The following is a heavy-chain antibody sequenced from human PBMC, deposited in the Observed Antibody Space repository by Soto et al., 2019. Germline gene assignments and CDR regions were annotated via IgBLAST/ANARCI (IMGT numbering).Heavy chain of an antibody. D-gene: IGHD4-17*01. Sequence: QVQLVQSGAEVKKPGSSVKVSCKASGGTFSSYTISWVRQAPGQGLEWMGRIIPILGIANYAQKFQGRVTINADKSTSTAYMELSSLRSEDTAVYYCARDRTGGEYDLGRWFDPWGQGTLVTVSS. J-gene: IGHJ5*02. CDR2: IIPILGIA. CDR3: ARDRTGGEYDLGRWFDP. V-gene: IGHV1-69*08. CDR1: GGTFSSYT.